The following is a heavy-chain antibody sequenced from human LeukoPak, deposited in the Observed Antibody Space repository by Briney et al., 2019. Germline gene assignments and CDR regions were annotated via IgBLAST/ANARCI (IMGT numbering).Heavy chain of an antibody. CDR2: MNPNSGNT. CDR3: ARSQTIASRLIRSRGFDP. Sequence: ASVKVSCKASGYTFTSYDINWVRQATGQGREWMGWMNPNSGNTGYARKFRGRVIMTRNTSISTAYLELSSLRSEDTAIYYCARSQTIASRLIRSRGFDPWGQGTLVTVSS. J-gene: IGHJ5*02. CDR1: GYTFTSYD. V-gene: IGHV1-8*01. D-gene: IGHD6-6*01.